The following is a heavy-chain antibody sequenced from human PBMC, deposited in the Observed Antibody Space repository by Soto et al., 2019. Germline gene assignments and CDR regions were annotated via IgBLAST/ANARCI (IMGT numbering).Heavy chain of an antibody. D-gene: IGHD3-3*01. V-gene: IGHV4-39*01. J-gene: IGHJ4*02. CDR2: IYYSGNGNT. Sequence: QLQLQESGPGLVKPSETLSLTCTVSGGSISSSSYYWGWIRQPPGKGLEWIGSIYYSGNGNTYYNPSRQSRVTISVDTSKNQFSLKLTSVTAADTAVYYCASYTIFGVLSTFYFDYWGQGTLVTVSS. CDR3: ASYTIFGVLSTFYFDY. CDR1: GGSISSSSYY.